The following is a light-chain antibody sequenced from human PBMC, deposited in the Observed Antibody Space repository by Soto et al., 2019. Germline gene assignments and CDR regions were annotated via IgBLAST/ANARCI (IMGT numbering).Light chain of an antibody. CDR1: QDISNY. V-gene: IGKV1-33*01. CDR3: QQYHSYPYT. Sequence: DIQMTQSPSSLSASVGDRVTITCQASQDISNYLNWYQQKPGKAPKLLIYDASNLETGVPSRFSGSGSGTDFTFTISSLQPEDIATYYCQQYHSYPYTFGQGTKLEIK. CDR2: DAS. J-gene: IGKJ2*01.